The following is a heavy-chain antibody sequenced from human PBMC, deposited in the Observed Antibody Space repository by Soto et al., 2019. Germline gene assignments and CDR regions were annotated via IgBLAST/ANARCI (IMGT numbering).Heavy chain of an antibody. CDR1: GYTFTGYY. V-gene: IGHV1-2*04. D-gene: IGHD2-15*01. J-gene: IGHJ5*02. CDR3: ARGVGYCSGGSCFYWFDP. Sequence: ASVKVSCKASGYTFTGYYMHWVRQAPGQGLEWMGWINPNSGGTNYAQKFQGWVTMTRDTSISTAYMELSRLRSDDTAVYYCARGVGYCSGGSCFYWFDPWGQGTLLTVSS. CDR2: INPNSGGT.